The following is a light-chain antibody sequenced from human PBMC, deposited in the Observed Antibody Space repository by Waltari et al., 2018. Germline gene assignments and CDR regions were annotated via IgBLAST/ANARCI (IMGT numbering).Light chain of an antibody. J-gene: IGLJ3*02. CDR3: SSYTSISTWV. CDR1: SSDVGGYNY. V-gene: IGLV2-14*03. Sequence: QSALTQPASVSESPGQSITISCTGTSSDVGGYNYVSWYKHPPGQAPKLLIYDVSHRPSGVSDCFSGSKSSNTASLTISGLQAEDEADYFCSSYTSISTWVFGGGTKLTVL. CDR2: DVS.